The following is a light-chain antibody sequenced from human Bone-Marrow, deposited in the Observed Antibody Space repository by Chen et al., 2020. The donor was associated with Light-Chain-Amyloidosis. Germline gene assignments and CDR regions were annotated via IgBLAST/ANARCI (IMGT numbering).Light chain of an antibody. CDR2: EVT. V-gene: IGLV2-14*01. J-gene: IGLJ1*01. CDR3: SSYTITNTLV. CDR1: SSAVGGDNH. Sequence: QSALTQPPSLSGSPGQPITISCTGTSSAVGGDNHVSWYQQHPDKAPKLMIYEVTNRPSWVPDRFSGSKSDNTASLTISGLQPEDEADYFCSSYTITNTLVFGSGTRVTVL.